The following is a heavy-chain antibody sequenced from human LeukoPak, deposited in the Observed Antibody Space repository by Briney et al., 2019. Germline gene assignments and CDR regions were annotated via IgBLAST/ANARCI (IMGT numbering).Heavy chain of an antibody. J-gene: IGHJ5*02. V-gene: IGHV1-46*01. CDR3: AREVVAATVSGNWFDP. D-gene: IGHD2-15*01. CDR2: INPSGGST. Sequence: ASVKVSCKASGYTFTSYYMHWVRQAPGQGLEWMGIINPSGGSTSYAQKFQGRVTMTRDMSTSTVYMELSSLRSEDTAVYYCAREVVAATVSGNWFDPWGQGTLVTVSS. CDR1: GYTFTSYY.